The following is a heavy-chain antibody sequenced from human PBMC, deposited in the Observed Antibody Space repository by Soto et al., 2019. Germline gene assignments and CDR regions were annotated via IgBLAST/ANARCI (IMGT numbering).Heavy chain of an antibody. CDR3: ARWWLAPHYYYGMDV. D-gene: IGHD6-19*01. CDR1: GGSFSGYY. J-gene: IGHJ6*02. CDR2: INHSGST. V-gene: IGHV4-34*01. Sequence: QVQLQQWGAGLLKPSETLSLTCAVYGGSFSGYYWSWIRQPPGKGLEWIGEINHSGSTNYNPSLKSRVTISVDTSKNQFSPKLSSVTAADTAVYYCARWWLAPHYYYGMDVWGQGTTVTVSS.